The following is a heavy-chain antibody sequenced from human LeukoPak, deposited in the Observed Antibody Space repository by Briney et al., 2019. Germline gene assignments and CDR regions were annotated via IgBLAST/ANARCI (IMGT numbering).Heavy chain of an antibody. CDR3: AKDSLHGSTSPTNFDY. D-gene: IGHD2-2*01. Sequence: GGSLRLSCAASGFTFSGYAMSWVRQAPGKGLEWVAVISYDGSNKYYADSVKGRFTISRDNSKNTLYLQMNSLRAEDTAVYYCAKDSLHGSTSPTNFDYWGQGTLVTVSS. J-gene: IGHJ4*02. V-gene: IGHV3-30*18. CDR1: GFTFSGYA. CDR2: ISYDGSNK.